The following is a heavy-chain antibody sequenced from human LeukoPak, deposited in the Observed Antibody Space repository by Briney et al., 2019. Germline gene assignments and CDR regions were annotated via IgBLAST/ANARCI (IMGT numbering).Heavy chain of an antibody. J-gene: IGHJ5*02. Sequence: ASVKVSCKASGYTFTSYYMHWVRQAPGQGLEWMGIINPSGGSTSYAQKFQGRVTMTRDMSTSTVYMELSSLRSEDTAVYYCARDRFSWDYDSSGYSHWFDPWGQGTLVTVSS. CDR2: INPSGGST. CDR3: ARDRFSWDYDSSGYSHWFDP. D-gene: IGHD3-22*01. CDR1: GYTFTSYY. V-gene: IGHV1-46*01.